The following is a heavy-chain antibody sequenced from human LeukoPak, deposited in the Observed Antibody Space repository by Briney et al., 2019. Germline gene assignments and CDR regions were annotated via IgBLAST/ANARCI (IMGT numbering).Heavy chain of an antibody. CDR3: ARVYCSSTSCYEDAFDI. D-gene: IGHD2-2*01. V-gene: IGHV1-69*04. CDR1: GGTFSSYA. CDR2: IIPILGIA. J-gene: IGHJ3*02. Sequence: GASVKVSCKASGGTFSSYAISWVRQAPGQGLEWMGRIIPILGIANYAQKFQGRVTITADKSTSTAYMELSSLRSEDTAVYYCARVYCSSTSCYEDAFDIWGQGTMVTVSS.